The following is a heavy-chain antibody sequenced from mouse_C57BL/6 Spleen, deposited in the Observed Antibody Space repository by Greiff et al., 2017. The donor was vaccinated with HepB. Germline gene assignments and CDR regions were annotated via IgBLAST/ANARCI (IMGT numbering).Heavy chain of an antibody. V-gene: IGHV1-18*01. CDR1: GYTFTDYN. CDR2: INPNNGGT. CDR3: ATITTVVATGAMDY. J-gene: IGHJ4*01. D-gene: IGHD1-1*01. Sequence: EVQLQQSGPELVKPGASVKIPCKASGYTFTDYNMDWVKQSHGKSLEWIGDINPNNGGTIYNQKFKGKATLTVYKSSSTAYMALRSLTSEDTAVYYCATITTVVATGAMDYWGQGTSVTVSS.